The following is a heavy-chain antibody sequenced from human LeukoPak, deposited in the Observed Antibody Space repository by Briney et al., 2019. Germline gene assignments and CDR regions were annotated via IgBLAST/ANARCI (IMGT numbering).Heavy chain of an antibody. J-gene: IGHJ3*02. Sequence: GGSLRLSCSASGFTFSSYAMHWVRQAPGKGLEYVSAISSNGGSTYYADSVKGRFTISRDNSKNTLYLQTSSLRAEDTAVYYCVKGSDYCSSTSCYFSIHAFDIWGQGTMVTVSS. CDR1: GFTFSSYA. CDR2: ISSNGGST. D-gene: IGHD2-2*01. CDR3: VKGSDYCSSTSCYFSIHAFDI. V-gene: IGHV3-64D*06.